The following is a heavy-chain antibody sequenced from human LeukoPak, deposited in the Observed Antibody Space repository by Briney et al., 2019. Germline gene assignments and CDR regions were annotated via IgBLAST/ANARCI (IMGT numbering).Heavy chain of an antibody. CDR2: IYCSGSA. V-gene: IGHV4-39*01. J-gene: IGHJ4*02. CDR1: GDSMSSSDAY. D-gene: IGHD3-22*01. Sequence: SETLSLTCSVSGDSMSSSDAYWGWIRQPPGKGLEWIGSIYCSGSAYYNPSLKSRVTISIETSKTQISLQLLSVTAADTAAFYCARSPGRKVRPLFYHDSSGLGHYFDLWGQGILVSVSS. CDR3: ARSPGRKVRPLFYHDSSGLGHYFDL.